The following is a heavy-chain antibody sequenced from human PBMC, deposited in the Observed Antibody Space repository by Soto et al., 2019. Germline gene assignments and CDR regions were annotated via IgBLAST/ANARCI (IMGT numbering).Heavy chain of an antibody. CDR3: ARDLLDFWSGQPTYYFDY. V-gene: IGHV1-3*01. CDR2: INAGNGNT. J-gene: IGHJ4*02. CDR1: GYTFTSYA. D-gene: IGHD3-3*01. Sequence: ASLKVSCKASGYTFTSYAMHWVRQAPGQRLEWMGWINAGNGNTKYSQKFQGRVAITRDTSASTAYMELSSLRSEDTAVYYCARDLLDFWSGQPTYYFDYWGQGTLVTSPQ.